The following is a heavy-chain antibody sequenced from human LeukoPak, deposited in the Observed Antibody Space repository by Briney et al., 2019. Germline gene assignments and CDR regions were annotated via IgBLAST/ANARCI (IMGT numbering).Heavy chain of an antibody. V-gene: IGHV4-59*04. CDR3: ARHNIVLVRDNWFDP. CDR1: GGSISSYY. J-gene: IGHJ5*02. Sequence: SETLSLTCTVSGGSISSYYWSWIRQPPGKGLEWIGYIYYRGSTYYNPSLKSRVTISVDTSKNQFSLKLSSVTAADTAVYYCARHNIVLVRDNWFDPWGQGTLVPVSS. D-gene: IGHD2/OR15-2a*01. CDR2: IYYRGST.